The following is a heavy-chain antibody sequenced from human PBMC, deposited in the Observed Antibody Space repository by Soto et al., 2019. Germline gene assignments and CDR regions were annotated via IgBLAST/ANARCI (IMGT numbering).Heavy chain of an antibody. Sequence: EVPLLESGGGLVQPGGSLRLSCAVSGFTFSSYAMSWVRQAPEKGPEWVSSISGAGGVTHYADSVGGRFTISRDNSKNTLYLQMNSLRAEDTAVYYCAKDKSRGVTVTPDYWGQGTLGTVSS. CDR2: ISGAGGVT. V-gene: IGHV3-23*01. J-gene: IGHJ4*02. CDR3: AKDKSRGVTVTPDY. D-gene: IGHD4-17*01. CDR1: GFTFSSYA.